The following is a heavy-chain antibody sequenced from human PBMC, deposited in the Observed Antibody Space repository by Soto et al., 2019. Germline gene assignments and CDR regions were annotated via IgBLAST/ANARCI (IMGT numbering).Heavy chain of an antibody. J-gene: IGHJ5*02. Sequence: KGSCKAAGYTFSSDDSNWRRKATGQGLEWMGWMNPNSGNTGYAQKFQGRVTMTRNTSISTAYMELSSLRSEDTAVYYCARRPLIVVVPADNWFDPWGQGTLVTVSS. D-gene: IGHD2-2*01. CDR1: GYTFSSDD. CDR3: ARRPLIVVVPADNWFDP. V-gene: IGHV1-8*01. CDR2: MNPNSGNT.